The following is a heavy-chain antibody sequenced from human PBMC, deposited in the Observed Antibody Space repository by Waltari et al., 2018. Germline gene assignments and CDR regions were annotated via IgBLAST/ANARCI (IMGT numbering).Heavy chain of an antibody. CDR3: ARDDSSSGSYDAFDI. Sequence: EVQLVESGGGLVQPGGSLRLSFSASGFSFRIYWMSWFRQAPGKGLEWVADIKGDGSRKYYLDSVRGRFSISRDNTKNSVDLQMNSLRAEDTAVYYCARDDSSSGSYDAFDIWGQGTMVAVSS. V-gene: IGHV3-7*01. CDR1: GFSFRIYW. D-gene: IGHD3-22*01. CDR2: IKGDGSRK. J-gene: IGHJ3*02.